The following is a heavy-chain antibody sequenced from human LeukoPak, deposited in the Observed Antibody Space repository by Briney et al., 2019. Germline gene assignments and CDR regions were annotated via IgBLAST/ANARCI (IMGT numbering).Heavy chain of an antibody. CDR2: ISGSGGER. D-gene: IGHD7-27*01. CDR1: GFTFSNYG. CDR3: ARDLAWGAFDY. V-gene: IGHV3-23*01. J-gene: IGHJ4*02. Sequence: GGSLRLSCAASGFTFSNYGMSWVRQAPGKGLQWVSGISGSGGERYYTESVKGRFPISRDDSKNTLSLQMNSLRVEDTAVYYCARDLAWGAFDYWGQGTLVTVSS.